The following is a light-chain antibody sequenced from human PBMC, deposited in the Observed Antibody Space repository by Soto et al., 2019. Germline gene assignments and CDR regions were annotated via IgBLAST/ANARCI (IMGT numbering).Light chain of an antibody. CDR3: STWDDSLNAWV. V-gene: IGLV1-36*01. CDR1: SSNIGRNA. J-gene: IGLJ3*02. CDR2: YDN. Sequence: QSVLTQPPSVSEAPRQRVTISCSGSSSNIGRNAVNWFQQFPGKAPKLLIFYDNLLSSGVSDRFSGSKSGTSASLAISGLQYEDEAHYYCSTWDDSLNAWVFGGETKLTVL.